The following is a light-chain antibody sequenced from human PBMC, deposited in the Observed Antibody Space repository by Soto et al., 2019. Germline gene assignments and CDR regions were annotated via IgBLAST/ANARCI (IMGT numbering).Light chain of an antibody. J-gene: IGKJ1*01. CDR2: GAS. Sequence: EIVLTQSPGTLSLSPGERATLSCRASQSVSSSYLAWYQQKPGQAPRLLIYGASSRATGIPDRFSGSGSGTEFTLTIRSLQPDDFATYFCHQYHNYSTFGQGTKVDI. V-gene: IGKV3-20*01. CDR3: HQYHNYST. CDR1: QSVSSSY.